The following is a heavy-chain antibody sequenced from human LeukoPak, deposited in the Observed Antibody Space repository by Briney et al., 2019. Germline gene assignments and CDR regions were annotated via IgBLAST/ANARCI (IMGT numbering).Heavy chain of an antibody. CDR2: MYYSGNT. CDR1: GGSISSYY. CDR3: ARHTLVGARNAFDI. V-gene: IGHV4-59*08. J-gene: IGHJ3*02. D-gene: IGHD1-26*01. Sequence: SVTLSLTCNVSGGSISSYYWSWIRQPPGRGLEWIGYMYYSGNTNYHPSLKSRVTTSLDSSKNQFSLKLSSVTAADTAVYYCARHTLVGARNAFDIWGQGTMVTVSS.